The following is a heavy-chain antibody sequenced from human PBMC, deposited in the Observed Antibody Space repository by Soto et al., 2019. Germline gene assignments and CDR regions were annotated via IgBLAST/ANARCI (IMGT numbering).Heavy chain of an antibody. CDR3: ARHDQGGSHLSGYRDYYGMDV. J-gene: IGHJ6*01. CDR1: GGSVSSGSYY. Sequence: ETLSLTCTVSGGSVSSGSYYWSWIRQPPGKGLEWIGYIYYSGSANYNPSLKSRVTISVDTSKNQFSLKLSSVTAADTAVYYCARHDQGGSHLSGYRDYYGMDVWGQGTTATVSS. D-gene: IGHD5-18*01. V-gene: IGHV4-61*01. CDR2: IYYSGSA.